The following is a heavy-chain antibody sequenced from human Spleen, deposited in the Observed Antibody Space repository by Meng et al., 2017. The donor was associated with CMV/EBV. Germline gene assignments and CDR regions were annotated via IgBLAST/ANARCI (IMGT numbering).Heavy chain of an antibody. D-gene: IGHD3-22*01. V-gene: IGHV4-34*01. Sequence: GQLPECGAGLLKPSETLSLTCAVYGGSFSCYYWSWIRQPPGKGLEWIGEINHSGSTNYNPSLKRRVTISVDTSKNQFSLKLSSVTAADTAVYYCARSGYLDIWGQGTMVTVSS. CDR3: ARSGYLDI. CDR2: INHSGST. CDR1: GGSFSCYY. J-gene: IGHJ3*02.